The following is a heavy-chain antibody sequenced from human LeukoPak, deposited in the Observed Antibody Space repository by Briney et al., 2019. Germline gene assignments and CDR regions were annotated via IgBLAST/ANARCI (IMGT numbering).Heavy chain of an antibody. D-gene: IGHD1-14*01. CDR3: ARGQHRDYYYYGMDV. J-gene: IGHJ6*02. CDR1: GFTFSSYS. CDR2: ISSSSSYI. Sequence: GSLRLSCAASGFTFSSYSMNWVRQAPGKGLEWVSSISSSSSYIYYADSVKGRFTISRDNAKNSLYLQMNSLRAEDTAVYYCARGQHRDYYYYGMDVWGQGTTVTVSS. V-gene: IGHV3-21*01.